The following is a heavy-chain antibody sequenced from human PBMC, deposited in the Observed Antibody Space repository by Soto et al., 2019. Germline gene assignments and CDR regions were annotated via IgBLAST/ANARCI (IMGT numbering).Heavy chain of an antibody. CDR1: GYTFIDHY. V-gene: IGHV1-2*02. CDR2: INPDTDDT. CDR3: ARDYFDRSGLYGMDL. D-gene: IGHD3-22*01. Sequence: ASVKVSCKASGYTFIDHYMPWVRQAPGQGLEWMGWINPDTDDTHYAQKFQGRLIMTRDTSINTVYMELSRLTSDDTAVYYCARDYFDRSGLYGMDLWGQGTTVTSP. J-gene: IGHJ6*02.